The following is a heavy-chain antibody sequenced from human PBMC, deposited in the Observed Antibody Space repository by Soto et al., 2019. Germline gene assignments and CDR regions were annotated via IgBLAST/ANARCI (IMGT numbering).Heavy chain of an antibody. D-gene: IGHD4-17*01. Sequence: SETLSLTCTVSGGSVSSGSYYWSWIRQPPGKGLEWIGYIYYSGSTNYNPSLKSRVTISVDTSKNQFSLKLSSVTAADTAVYYCASTTVTTSRGTLNSDYWGQGTLVTVLL. CDR1: GGSVSSGSYY. CDR3: ASTTVTTSRGTLNSDY. CDR2: IYYSGST. J-gene: IGHJ4*02. V-gene: IGHV4-61*01.